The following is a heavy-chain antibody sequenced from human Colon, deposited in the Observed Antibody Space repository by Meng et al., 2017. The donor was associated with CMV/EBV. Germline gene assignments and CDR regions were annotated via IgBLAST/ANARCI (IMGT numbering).Heavy chain of an antibody. J-gene: IGHJ4*02. CDR1: VFSLSTSGVG. D-gene: IGHD6-6*01. CDR2: IYWDDDK. CDR3: AHRMGRIAARVFDY. V-gene: IGHV2-5*02. Sequence: QHTVEESGPTVVNPTQTLTLTCTFSVFSLSTSGVGVGWIRQPPGKALEWLALIYWDDDKRYSPSLKSRLTITKDTSKNQVVLTMTNMDPVDTATYYCAHRMGRIAARVFDYWGQGTLVTVSS.